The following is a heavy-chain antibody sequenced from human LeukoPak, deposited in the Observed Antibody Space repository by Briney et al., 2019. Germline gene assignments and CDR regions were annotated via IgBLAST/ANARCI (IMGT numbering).Heavy chain of an antibody. V-gene: IGHV3-48*01. Sequence: PGGSLRLSCAASGFTFSSYSMNWVRQAPGKGLEWVSYISSSSSTIYYADSVKGRFTISRDNAKNSLYLQMNSLRAEDTAVYYCAKTGIAVAGLPFDYWGQGTLVTVSS. D-gene: IGHD6-19*01. CDR1: GFTFSSYS. J-gene: IGHJ4*02. CDR2: ISSSSSTI. CDR3: AKTGIAVAGLPFDY.